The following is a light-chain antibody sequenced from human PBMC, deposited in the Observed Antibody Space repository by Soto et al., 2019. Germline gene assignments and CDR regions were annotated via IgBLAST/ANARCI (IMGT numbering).Light chain of an antibody. V-gene: IGKV3D-15*01. CDR2: DAS. CDR1: QSVSNN. J-gene: IGKJ5*01. CDR3: QQYTNWPPIT. Sequence: EVVLTQSPGTLSLSPWKIATVSCRASQSVSNNYLAWYQQKPGQAPRLLIYDASARATGIPDRVSGSGSGTEFTLTINSLQSEDFAVYYCQQYTNWPPITFGQGTRLEIK.